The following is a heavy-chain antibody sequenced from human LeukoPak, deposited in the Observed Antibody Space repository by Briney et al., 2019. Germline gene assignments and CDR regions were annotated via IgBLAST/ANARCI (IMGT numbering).Heavy chain of an antibody. V-gene: IGHV5-51*01. J-gene: IGHJ4*02. Sequence: GESLKISCKGSGYTFTNYWIAWVRQMPGRGPEWMAIIYPGDSNTRYSPSFQGQITISADKSISTAYLQWSSLKASDTAIYYCARQGMHYNFLTGYYSYYLDYWGQGTLVTVSS. CDR3: ARQGMHYNFLTGYYSYYLDY. CDR1: GYTFTNYW. D-gene: IGHD3-9*01. CDR2: IYPGDSNT.